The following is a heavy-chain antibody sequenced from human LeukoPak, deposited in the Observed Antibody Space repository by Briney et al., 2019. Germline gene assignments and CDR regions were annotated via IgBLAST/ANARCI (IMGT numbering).Heavy chain of an antibody. CDR1: GFTFSSSA. Sequence: GGSLRLSCAASGFTFSSSAMSWVRLAPGKGLGWVSADDDSGKTTYYADSVKGRFTISRDNSKNTLYLQLTSLRVEDTAAYYCAKVATWTYFDSWGQGTLVTVSS. CDR2: DDDSGKTT. J-gene: IGHJ4*02. D-gene: IGHD3/OR15-3a*01. CDR3: AKVATWTYFDS. V-gene: IGHV3-23*01.